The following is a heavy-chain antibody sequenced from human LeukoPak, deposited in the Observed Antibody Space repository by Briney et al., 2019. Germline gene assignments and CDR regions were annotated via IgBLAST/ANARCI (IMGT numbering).Heavy chain of an antibody. CDR2: IIPILGIA. J-gene: IGHJ3*02. D-gene: IGHD4-17*01. CDR3: ARPSWGHDYGDYFGAFDI. CDR1: GGTFSSYA. V-gene: IGHV1-69*04. Sequence: SVKVSCKASGGTFSSYAISWVRQAPGQGLEWMGRIIPILGIANYAQKLQGRVTITADKSTSTAYMELSSLRSEDTAVYYCARPSWGHDYGDYFGAFDIWGQGTMVTVSS.